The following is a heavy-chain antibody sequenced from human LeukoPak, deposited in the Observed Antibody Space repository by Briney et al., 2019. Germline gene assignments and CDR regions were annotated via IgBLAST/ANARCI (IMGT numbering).Heavy chain of an antibody. Sequence: GGSLRLSCAASGFTFSSYSMNWVRQAPGKGLEWVSYISSSSITTYYADSVTGRFTISRDNANNSLYLQMNSLRAEDTAVYYCAKIFVIAVNWFDPWGQGTLVTVSS. V-gene: IGHV3-48*04. J-gene: IGHJ5*02. CDR1: GFTFSSYS. D-gene: IGHD6-19*01. CDR2: ISSSSITT. CDR3: AKIFVIAVNWFDP.